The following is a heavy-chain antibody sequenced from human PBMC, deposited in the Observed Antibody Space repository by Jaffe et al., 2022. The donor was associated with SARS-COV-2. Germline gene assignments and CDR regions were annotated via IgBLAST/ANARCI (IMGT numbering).Heavy chain of an antibody. D-gene: IGHD3-22*01. CDR3: ARAIYDSSGYRGNWFDP. CDR1: GGSFSGYY. V-gene: IGHV4-34*01. CDR2: INHSGST. J-gene: IGHJ5*02. Sequence: QVQLQQWGAGLLKPSETLSLTCAVYGGSFSGYYWSWIRQPPGKGLEWIGEINHSGSTNYNPSLKSRVTISVDTSKNQFSLKLSSVTAADTAVYYCARAIYDSSGYRGNWFDPWGQGTLVTVSS.